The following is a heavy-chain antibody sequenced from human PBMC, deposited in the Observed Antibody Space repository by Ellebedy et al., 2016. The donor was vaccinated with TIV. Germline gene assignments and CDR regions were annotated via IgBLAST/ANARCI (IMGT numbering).Heavy chain of an antibody. CDR2: INPSGGST. CDR3: ARDLSFDY. CDR1: GYTFTGYF. Sequence: ASVKVSCKASGYTFTGYFMHWVRQAPGEGLEWMGVINPSGGSTSYAQKFQGRVTMTRDTSTGTVYMELSSVRSEDTAVYDCARDLSFDYWGQGTLVTVSS. J-gene: IGHJ4*02. V-gene: IGHV1-46*01. D-gene: IGHD2/OR15-2a*01.